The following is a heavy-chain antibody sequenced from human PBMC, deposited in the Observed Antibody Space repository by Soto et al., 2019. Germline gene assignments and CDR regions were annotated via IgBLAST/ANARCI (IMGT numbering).Heavy chain of an antibody. CDR3: AKHWASSGWYFGPSE. Sequence: EVQLLESGGGLVQPGGSLRLSCAASGFTFSSYAMSWVRQAPGKGLDWVSAISGSGGSTYYADSVKGRFTISRDNSKNTMYLQMNSLRAEDTAVYYCAKHWASSGWYFGPSEWGQGTLVTVSS. V-gene: IGHV3-23*01. CDR1: GFTFSSYA. CDR2: ISGSGGST. D-gene: IGHD6-19*01. J-gene: IGHJ4*02.